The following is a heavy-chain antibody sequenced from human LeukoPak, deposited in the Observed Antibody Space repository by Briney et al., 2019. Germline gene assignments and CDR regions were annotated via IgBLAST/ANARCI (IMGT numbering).Heavy chain of an antibody. CDR1: GFTVSSNY. D-gene: IGHD5-18*01. CDR3: ARDLVDTAMVTSNYYYGMDV. V-gene: IGHV3-53*04. Sequence: GGSLRLSCAASGFTVSSNYMSWVRQAPGKGLEWVSVIYSGGSTYYADSVKGRFTISRHNSKNTLYLQMNSLRAEDTAVYYCARDLVDTAMVTSNYYYGMDVWGQGTTVTVSS. CDR2: IYSGGST. J-gene: IGHJ6*02.